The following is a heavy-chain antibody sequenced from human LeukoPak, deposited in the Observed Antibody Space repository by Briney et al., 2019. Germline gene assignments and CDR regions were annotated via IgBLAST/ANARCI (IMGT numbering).Heavy chain of an antibody. CDR1: GFTFSSYG. Sequence: PGGFLRLSCAASGFTFSSYGMSWVRQAPGKGLEWVSAISGSGGSTYYADSVKGRFTISRDNSKNTLYLQMNSLRAEDTAVYYCAKDRVSVYYYDSSGYYYFDYWGQGTLVTVSS. D-gene: IGHD3-22*01. CDR2: ISGSGGST. V-gene: IGHV3-23*01. CDR3: AKDRVSVYYYDSSGYYYFDY. J-gene: IGHJ4*02.